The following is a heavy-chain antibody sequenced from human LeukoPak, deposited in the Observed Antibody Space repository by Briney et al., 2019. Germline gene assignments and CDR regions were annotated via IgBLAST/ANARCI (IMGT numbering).Heavy chain of an antibody. CDR3: ARDRVVPAAKGKDWFDP. D-gene: IGHD2-2*01. V-gene: IGHV3-30*02. CDR1: GFNFNNYW. CDR2: IRYDGSNK. Sequence: PGGSLRLSCAASGFNFNNYWMNWFRQAPGKGLEWVAFIRYDGSNKYYADSVKGRFTISRDNSKNTLYLQMNSLRAEDTAVYYCARDRVVPAAKGKDWFDPWGQGTLVTVSS. J-gene: IGHJ5*02.